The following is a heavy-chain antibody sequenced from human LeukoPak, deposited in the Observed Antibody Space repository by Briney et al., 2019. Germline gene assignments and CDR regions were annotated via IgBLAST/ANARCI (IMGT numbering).Heavy chain of an antibody. D-gene: IGHD1-26*01. V-gene: IGHV3-30*04. CDR2: ISYDLTNK. J-gene: IGHJ3*02. CDR1: GFTFSSYA. Sequence: GRSLRLFCAASGFTFSSYAMHWVRQAPGKGLEWVALISYDLTNKYYAESVKGRFTISRDNSKNTLFLQMNSLRAEDTAVYYCANFDGVGATIYDAFDIWGQGTMVTVSS. CDR3: ANFDGVGATIYDAFDI.